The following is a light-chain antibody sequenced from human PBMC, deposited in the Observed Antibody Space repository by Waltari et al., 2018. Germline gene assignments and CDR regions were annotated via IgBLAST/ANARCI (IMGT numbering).Light chain of an antibody. V-gene: IGLV2-11*01. CDR2: EVS. CDR1: RRELGTHQY. CDR3: CSYAGYYTIL. J-gene: IGLJ1*01. Sequence: QSALTQPRPVAASPGQAVTLSCTGPRRELGTHQYLYRYLQHPGKVPKVMIDEVSRRPSGVPDRFSGSKSGNTASLTISGLQADDEAEYYCCSYAGYYTILFGTGTTVTVL.